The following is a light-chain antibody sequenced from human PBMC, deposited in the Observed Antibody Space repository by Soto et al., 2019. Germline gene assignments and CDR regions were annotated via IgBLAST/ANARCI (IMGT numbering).Light chain of an antibody. CDR2: DVS. CDR3: SSYTTSNTRQMV. V-gene: IGLV2-14*03. Sequence: QSVLTQPASVSGSPGQSITISCTGTSSDVGGYNYVSWYQHHPCKAPKLMIFDVSNRPSGVSNRFSGSKSGNTASLTISGLQPEDEADYYCSSYTTSNTRQMVFGTGTKLTVL. J-gene: IGLJ1*01. CDR1: SSDVGGYNY.